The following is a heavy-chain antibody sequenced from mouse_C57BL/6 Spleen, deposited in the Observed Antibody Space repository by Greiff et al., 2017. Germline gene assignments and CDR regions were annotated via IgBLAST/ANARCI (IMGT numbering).Heavy chain of an antibody. V-gene: IGHV1-22*01. CDR1: GYTFTDYN. Sequence: EVQLQQSGPELVKPGASVKMSCKASGYTFTDYNMHWVKQSHGKSLEWIGYINPNNGGTSYNQKFKGKATLTVNKYSSTAYMELRSLTAEEAAVYYCAYYYGPFDYWGQGTTLTVSS. CDR3: AYYYGPFDY. J-gene: IGHJ2*01. D-gene: IGHD1-1*01. CDR2: INPNNGGT.